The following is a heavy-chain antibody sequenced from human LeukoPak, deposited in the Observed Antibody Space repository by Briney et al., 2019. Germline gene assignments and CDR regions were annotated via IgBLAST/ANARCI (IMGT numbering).Heavy chain of an antibody. CDR3: ARVGDTAMALDY. CDR1: GFTVSSNY. D-gene: IGHD5-18*01. CDR2: IYSGGST. J-gene: IGHJ4*02. V-gene: IGHV3-66*01. Sequence: GGSLRLSCAASGFTVSSNYMSWVRQAPGKGLEWVSVIYSGGSTYYADSVKGRFTISRDNPKNTLYLQMNSLRAEDTAVYYCARVGDTAMALDYWGQGTLVTVSS.